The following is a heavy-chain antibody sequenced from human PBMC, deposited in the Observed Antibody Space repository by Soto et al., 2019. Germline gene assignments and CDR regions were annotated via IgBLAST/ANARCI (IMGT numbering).Heavy chain of an antibody. CDR2: VYYTGST. CDR1: GASIRSTDYY. CDR3: VRTAREGAVAPHWFDR. D-gene: IGHD2-21*02. V-gene: IGHV4-30-4*01. Sequence: LSLTCTVSGASIRSTDYYWSWIRQAPGKGLEWIGYVYYTGSTYYNPSLMSRLTISVDTSKNQFSLKLTSVTAAETAVYYCVRTAREGAVAPHWFDRWGQGTQVTVS. J-gene: IGHJ5*02.